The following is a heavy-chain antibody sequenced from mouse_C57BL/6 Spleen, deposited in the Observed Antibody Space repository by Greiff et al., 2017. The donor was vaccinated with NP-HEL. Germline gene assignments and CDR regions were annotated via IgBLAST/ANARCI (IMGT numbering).Heavy chain of an antibody. CDR3: TDTVVATDFDV. Sequence: EVKLMESGGGLVQPGGSMKLSCVASGFTFSNYWMNWVRQSPEKGLEWVAQIRLKSDNYATHYAESVKGRFTISRDDSKSSVYLQMNNLRAEDTGIYYCTDTVVATDFDVWGTGTTVTVSS. D-gene: IGHD1-1*01. J-gene: IGHJ1*03. CDR2: IRLKSDNYAT. V-gene: IGHV6-3*01. CDR1: GFTFSNYW.